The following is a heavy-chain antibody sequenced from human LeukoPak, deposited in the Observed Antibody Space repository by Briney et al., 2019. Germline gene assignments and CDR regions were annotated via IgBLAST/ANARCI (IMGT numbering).Heavy chain of an antibody. Sequence: PGGSLRLSCAASGFNFSSYAMSWVRQAPGKGLEWVSGISDSGDNTYHADSVKGRFTISRDNSKNTLYLQMNSLRAEDTAVYYCAKDAAYCGGDCFPGAFDIWGQGTMVTVSS. J-gene: IGHJ3*02. CDR1: GFNFSSYA. CDR2: ISDSGDNT. D-gene: IGHD2-21*01. CDR3: AKDAAYCGGDCFPGAFDI. V-gene: IGHV3-23*01.